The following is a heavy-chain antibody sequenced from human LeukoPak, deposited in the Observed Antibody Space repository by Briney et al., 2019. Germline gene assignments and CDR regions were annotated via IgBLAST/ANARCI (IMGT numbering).Heavy chain of an antibody. J-gene: IGHJ3*02. CDR3: ARAMNPANDAFDI. D-gene: IGHD3-22*01. CDR1: GGSISSYY. V-gene: IGHV4-59*01. CDR2: IYYSGST. Sequence: SETLSLTCTVSGGSISSYYWSWIRQPPGKGLEWIGYIYYSGSTNYNPSLKSRVTISVDTSKNQFSLKLSSVTAADTAVYYCARAMNPANDAFDIWGQGTMVTVSS.